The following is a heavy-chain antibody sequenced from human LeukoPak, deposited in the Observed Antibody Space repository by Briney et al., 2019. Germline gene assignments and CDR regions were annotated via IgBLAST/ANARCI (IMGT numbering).Heavy chain of an antibody. J-gene: IGHJ4*02. D-gene: IGHD3-10*01. CDR3: ARSYYGSGRYGPQFDY. CDR1: GGSISSYY. V-gene: IGHV4-59*01. Sequence: PSETLSLTCTVSGGSISSYYWSWLRQPPGKGLEWIGYIYYSGSTNYNPSLKSRVTISVDTSKNQFSLKLSSVTAADTAVYYCARSYYGSGRYGPQFDYWGQGTLVTVSS. CDR2: IYYSGST.